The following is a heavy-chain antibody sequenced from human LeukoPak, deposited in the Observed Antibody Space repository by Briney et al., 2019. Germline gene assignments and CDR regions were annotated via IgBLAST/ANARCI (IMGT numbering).Heavy chain of an antibody. V-gene: IGHV3-30*02. CDR3: AKDPYYDGSGSYFFDY. J-gene: IGHJ4*02. D-gene: IGHD3-10*01. CDR2: IRYDGSTK. Sequence: GGSLRLSCAASGFTFSSYGMHWVRQAPGKGLEWVAFIRYDGSTKYYADSVKGRFTISRDNSKNTLYLQMTSLGAEATAVYYCAKDPYYDGSGSYFFDYWGQETLVTVSS. CDR1: GFTFSSYG.